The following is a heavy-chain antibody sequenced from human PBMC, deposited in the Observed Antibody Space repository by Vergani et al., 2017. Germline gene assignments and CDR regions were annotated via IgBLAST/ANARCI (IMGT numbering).Heavy chain of an antibody. CDR3: ASGYCSSTSCYPLDY. Sequence: QVQLVQSGAEVKKPGASVKVPCKASVYTFTSYGISWVRQAPGQGLEWMGWISAYNGNTNYAQKLQGRVTMTTDTSTSTAYMELRSLRSEDTAVYYCASGYCSSTSCYPLDYWGQGTLVTVSS. V-gene: IGHV1-18*01. D-gene: IGHD2-2*01. CDR1: VYTFTSYG. J-gene: IGHJ4*02. CDR2: ISAYNGNT.